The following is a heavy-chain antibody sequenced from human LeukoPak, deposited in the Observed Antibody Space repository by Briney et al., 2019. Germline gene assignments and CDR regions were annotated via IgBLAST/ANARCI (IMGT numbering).Heavy chain of an antibody. CDR2: IYTSGST. J-gene: IGHJ6*03. CDR3: ARETRYYYYMDV. CDR1: GGSISSYY. Sequence: SETLSLTCTVSGGSISSYYWSWIRQPAGKGLEWIGRIYTSGSTDYNPSLKSRVTMSVDTSKNQLSLKLSSVTAADTAVYYCARETRYYYYMDVWGKGTTVTVSS. V-gene: IGHV4-4*07.